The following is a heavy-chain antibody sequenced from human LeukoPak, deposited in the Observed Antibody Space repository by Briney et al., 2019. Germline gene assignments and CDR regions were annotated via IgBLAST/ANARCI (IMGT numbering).Heavy chain of an antibody. D-gene: IGHD1-26*01. Sequence: ASVKVSCKASGYTFTSYYMHWVRQAPGQGLERMGIINPSGGSTSYAQEFQGRVTMTRDMSTSTVYMELSSLRSEDTAVYYCARAPYEWELLDYWGQGTLVTVSS. CDR1: GYTFTSYY. CDR3: ARAPYEWELLDY. V-gene: IGHV1-46*01. J-gene: IGHJ4*02. CDR2: INPSGGST.